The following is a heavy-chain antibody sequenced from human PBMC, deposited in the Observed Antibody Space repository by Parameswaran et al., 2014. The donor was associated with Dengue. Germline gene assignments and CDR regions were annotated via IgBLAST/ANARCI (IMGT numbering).Heavy chain of an antibody. CDR3: ARQGEQWLGRHREFDY. CDR2: IYYSGST. V-gene: IGHV4-39*01. D-gene: IGHD6-19*01. Sequence: VRQMPGKGLEWIGSIYYSGSTYYNPSLKSRVTISVDTSKNQFSLKLSSVTAADTAVYYCARQGEQWLGRHREFDYWGQGTLVTV. J-gene: IGHJ4*02.